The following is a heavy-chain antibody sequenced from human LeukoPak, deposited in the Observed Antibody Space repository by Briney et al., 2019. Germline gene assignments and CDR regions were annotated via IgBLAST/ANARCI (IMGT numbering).Heavy chain of an antibody. CDR2: IYYSGST. CDR1: GGSISSGDYY. V-gene: IGHV4-30-4*08. Sequence: PSQTLSLTCTVSGGSISSGDYYCSWIRQPPGNGLEWIGYIYYSGSTYYNPSLKSRVTISVDTSKNQFSLKLSSVTDADTAVYYCARVYDSSGYYYNYYFDYWGQGTLVTVSS. CDR3: ARVYDSSGYYYNYYFDY. D-gene: IGHD3-22*01. J-gene: IGHJ4*02.